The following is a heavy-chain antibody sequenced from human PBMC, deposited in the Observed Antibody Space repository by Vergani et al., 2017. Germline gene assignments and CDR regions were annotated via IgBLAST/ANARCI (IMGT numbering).Heavy chain of an antibody. D-gene: IGHD2-15*01. Sequence: QVQLVQSGAAVKKPGASAKVSCTASGYIFKNYYMHWLRLAPGQGFQWRGVVNFVTGAATSPQKFEGRITMTRDTSTATFYMDLSSLKYEDTAIYYCDRSIGYCTSGSCRPYYFDLWGQGTLVTVSS. J-gene: IGHJ4*02. CDR3: DRSIGYCTSGSCRPYYFDL. CDR2: VNFVTGAA. CDR1: GYIFKNYY. V-gene: IGHV1-46*02.